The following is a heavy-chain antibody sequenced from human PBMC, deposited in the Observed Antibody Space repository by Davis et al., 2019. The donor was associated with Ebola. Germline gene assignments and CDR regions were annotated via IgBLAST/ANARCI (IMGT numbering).Heavy chain of an antibody. V-gene: IGHV4-39*01. J-gene: IGHJ2*01. D-gene: IGHD6-13*01. CDR2: IYYSGST. Sequence: MPSETLSLTCTVSGGSISGSSYYWGWIRQPPGKGLEWIGSIYYSGSTYYNPSLKSRVTISVDTSKNQFSLKLSSVTAADTAVYYCSTSSSLWYFDLWGRGTLVTVSS. CDR1: GGSISGSSYY. CDR3: STSSSLWYFDL.